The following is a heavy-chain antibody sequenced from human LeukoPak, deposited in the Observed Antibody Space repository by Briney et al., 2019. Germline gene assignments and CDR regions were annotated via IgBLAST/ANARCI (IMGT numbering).Heavy chain of an antibody. J-gene: IGHJ3*02. CDR2: ISSSSSYI. V-gene: IGHV3-21*01. CDR3: ASFYYDKVAFDI. Sequence: GGSLRPSCAASGFTFSSYSMNWVRQAPGKGLEWVSSISSSSSYIYYADSVKGRFTISRDNAKNSLYLQMNSLRAEDTAVYYCASFYYDKVAFDIWGQGTMVTVSS. CDR1: GFTFSSYS. D-gene: IGHD3-22*01.